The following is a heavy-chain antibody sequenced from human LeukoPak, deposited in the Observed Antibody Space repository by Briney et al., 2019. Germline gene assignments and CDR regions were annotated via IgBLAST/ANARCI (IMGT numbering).Heavy chain of an antibody. CDR1: GFTFSDYY. CDR2: ISSSSSYT. Sequence: GGSLRLSCAASGFTFSDYYMSWIRQAPGKGLEWVSYISSSSSYTNYADSVKGRFTISRDNAKNSLYLQMNSLRAEDTAVYYCARDLGTYTAFDYWGQGTLVTVSS. D-gene: IGHD7-27*01. J-gene: IGHJ4*02. V-gene: IGHV3-11*06. CDR3: ARDLGTYTAFDY.